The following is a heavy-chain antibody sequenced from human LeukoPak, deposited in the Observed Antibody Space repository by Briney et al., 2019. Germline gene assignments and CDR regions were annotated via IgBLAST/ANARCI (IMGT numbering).Heavy chain of an antibody. CDR2: IYTDGKT. Sequence: GGSLRLSCAASGFTFSNACMSWVRQAPGKGLEWVALIYTDGKTYYAGSVKGRFTISRHNSNNTLCLQMNSLREEDTAVYFCARDAGGDSSGFVDFWGQGTLVTVSS. CDR1: GFTFSNAC. CDR3: ARDAGGDSSGFVDF. V-gene: IGHV3-53*04. J-gene: IGHJ4*02. D-gene: IGHD6-6*01.